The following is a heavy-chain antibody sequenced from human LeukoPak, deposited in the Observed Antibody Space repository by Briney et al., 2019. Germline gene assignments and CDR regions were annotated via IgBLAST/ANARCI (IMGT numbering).Heavy chain of an antibody. CDR1: GYTFTSYY. CDR3: ARSYRGYSGYDEADY. D-gene: IGHD5-12*01. Sequence: GASVKVSCKASGYTFTSYYMHWVRQAPGQGLEWMGWISAYNGNTNYAQKLQGRVTMTTDTSTSTAYMELRSLRSDDTAVYYCARSYRGYSGYDEADYWGQGTLVTVSS. J-gene: IGHJ4*02. CDR2: ISAYNGNT. V-gene: IGHV1-18*04.